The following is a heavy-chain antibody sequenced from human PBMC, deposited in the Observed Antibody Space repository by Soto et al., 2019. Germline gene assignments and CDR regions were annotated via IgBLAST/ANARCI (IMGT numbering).Heavy chain of an antibody. CDR2: ISSSSSTI. D-gene: IGHD1-26*01. Sequence: EVQLVESGGGLVQPGGSLILSCAASGFTFSSYSMNWVRQAPGKGLEWVSYISSSSSTIYYADSVKGRFTISRDNAKNSLYLQMNSLRAEDTAVYYCARSVGAITCCAFYIWGQGTMVTVSS. V-gene: IGHV3-48*01. J-gene: IGHJ3*02. CDR1: GFTFSSYS. CDR3: ARSVGAITCCAFYI.